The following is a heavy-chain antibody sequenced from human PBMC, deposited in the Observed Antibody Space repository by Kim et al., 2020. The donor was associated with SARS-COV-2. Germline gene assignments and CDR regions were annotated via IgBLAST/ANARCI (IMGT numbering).Heavy chain of an antibody. CDR1: GFTFSSYG. V-gene: IGHV3-33*06. J-gene: IGHJ5*02. Sequence: GGSLRLSCAASGFTFSSYGMHWVRQAPGKGLEWVAVIWYDGSNKYYADSVKGRFTISRDNSMNTLYLQMNSLRAEDTAVYYCAKGYSSSWWDNWFDPWGQGTLVTVSS. D-gene: IGHD6-13*01. CDR2: IWYDGSNK. CDR3: AKGYSSSWWDNWFDP.